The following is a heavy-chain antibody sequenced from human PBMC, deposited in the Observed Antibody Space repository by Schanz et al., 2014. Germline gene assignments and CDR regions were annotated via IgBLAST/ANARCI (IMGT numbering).Heavy chain of an antibody. D-gene: IGHD5-12*01. J-gene: IGHJ4*02. CDR2: ITDSGGST. Sequence: EVQLVESGGGLVKPGDSLRLSCAASGFTFSSYTMKWVRQAPGKGLEWVSAITDSGGSTYYADSVKGRFTISRDNSKNTLYLQMNSLRAEDSAVYYCARDPNSVNEIDYWGQGTLVTVSS. CDR3: ARDPNSVNEIDY. CDR1: GFTFSSYT. V-gene: IGHV3-23*04.